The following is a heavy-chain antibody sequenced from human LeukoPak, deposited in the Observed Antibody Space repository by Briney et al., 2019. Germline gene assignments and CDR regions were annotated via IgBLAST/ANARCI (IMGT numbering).Heavy chain of an antibody. CDR1: GFTFISYA. CDR2: ISNDGDNT. D-gene: IGHD2-15*01. J-gene: IGHJ4*02. CDR3: AKGWFFLPLFHY. V-gene: IGHV3-23*01. Sequence: GGSLRLSCGGSGFTFISYAMSWVRQAPGKGLEWVSGISNDGDNTYYADSVQGRFTISRDNSKNTVYLQMNSLRAEDAAIYYCAKGWFFLPLFHYWGQGTLVTVSS.